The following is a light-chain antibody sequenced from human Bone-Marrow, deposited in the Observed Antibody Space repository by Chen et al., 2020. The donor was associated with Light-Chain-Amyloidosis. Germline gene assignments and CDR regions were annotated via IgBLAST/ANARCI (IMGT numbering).Light chain of an antibody. CDR1: QSVSSN. J-gene: IGKJ2*01. CDR3: QQYNNWPPMYT. V-gene: IGKV3-15*01. CDR2: GAS. Sequence: EILMTQSPATLSVSPGERATLSCRASQSVSSNFAWYQQKPGQAPRLLIYGASTRATGIPARFSGSGSGTEFTLTISSLQSEDFAVYYCQQYNNWPPMYTFGQGTKREIK.